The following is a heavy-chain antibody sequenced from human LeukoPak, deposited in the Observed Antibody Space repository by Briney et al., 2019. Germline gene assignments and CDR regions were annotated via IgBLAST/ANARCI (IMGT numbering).Heavy chain of an antibody. J-gene: IGHJ4*02. CDR1: GFTFSSYS. D-gene: IGHD4-17*01. CDR3: AKELTTERTPGVDS. Sequence: AGGSLRLSCTASGFTFSSYSMSWVRQGPGTGLEWVSAISGSGDTTFYADSVMGRFTISRDNSKKTLYLQVNSLRAEDTAVYFCAKELTTERTPGVDSWGQGTLVTVSS. V-gene: IGHV3-23*01. CDR2: ISGSGDTT.